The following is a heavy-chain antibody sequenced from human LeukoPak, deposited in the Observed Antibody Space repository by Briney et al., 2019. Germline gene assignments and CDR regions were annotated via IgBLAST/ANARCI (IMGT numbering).Heavy chain of an antibody. J-gene: IGHJ5*02. CDR1: GFTFSSYG. CDR2: IRYDGSNK. V-gene: IGHV3-30*02. D-gene: IGHD6-13*01. CDR3: ARDGESGSSMGLGNNWFDP. Sequence: GGSLRLSCAASGFTFSSYGMHWVRQAPGKGLEWVAFIRYDGSNKYYADSVKGRFTISRDNAKNSLYLQMNSLRAEDTAVYYCARDGESGSSMGLGNNWFDPWGQGTLVTVSS.